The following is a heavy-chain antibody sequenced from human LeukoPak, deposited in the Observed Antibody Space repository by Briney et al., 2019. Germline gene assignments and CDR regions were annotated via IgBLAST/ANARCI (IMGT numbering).Heavy chain of an antibody. CDR1: GFTFSSYA. CDR2: ISGSGGST. J-gene: IGHJ4*02. Sequence: PGGSLRLSCAASGFTFSSYAMSWVRQAPGKGLEWVSAISGSGGSTYYADSVKGRFTISRDNSKNTLYLQMNSLRAEDTAVYYCAKPSGRSGYYDSSGYYSSDYWGQGTLVTVSS. D-gene: IGHD3-22*01. CDR3: AKPSGRSGYYDSSGYYSSDY. V-gene: IGHV3-23*01.